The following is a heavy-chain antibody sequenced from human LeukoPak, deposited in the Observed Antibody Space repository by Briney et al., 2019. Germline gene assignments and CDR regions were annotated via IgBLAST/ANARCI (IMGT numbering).Heavy chain of an antibody. V-gene: IGHV3-30*03. D-gene: IGHD6-19*01. CDR2: ISYDGSNK. CDR1: GFTFSSYG. Sequence: QAGGSLRLSCAASGFTFSSYGMHWVRQAPGKGLEWVAVISYDGSNKYYADSVKGRFTISRDNAKNSLYLQMNSLRAEDTAVYYCAREKQWPDNWFDPWGQGTLVTVSS. J-gene: IGHJ5*02. CDR3: AREKQWPDNWFDP.